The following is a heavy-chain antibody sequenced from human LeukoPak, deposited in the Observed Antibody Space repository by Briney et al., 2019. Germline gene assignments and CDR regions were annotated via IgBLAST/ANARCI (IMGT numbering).Heavy chain of an antibody. J-gene: IGHJ4*02. CDR3: ARRKLRYFDWLFIDYFDY. CDR2: IYPGDSDT. V-gene: IGHV5-51*01. Sequence: GESLKISCKGSGYSFTSYWIGWVRQMPGKGLEWMGIIYPGDSDTRYSPSFQGQVTISADKSISTAYPQWSSLKASDTAMYYCARRKLRYFDWLFIDYFDYWGQGTLVTVSS. CDR1: GYSFTSYW. D-gene: IGHD3-9*01.